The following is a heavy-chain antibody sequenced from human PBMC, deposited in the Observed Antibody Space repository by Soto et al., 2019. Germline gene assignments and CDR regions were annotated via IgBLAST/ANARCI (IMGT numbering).Heavy chain of an antibody. Sequence: EVQLVESGGGLVKPGGSLRLSCAASGFTFSSYSMNWVRQAPGKGLEWVSSISSSSSYIYYADSVKGRFTISRDNAKNSLYLQMNSLRAEDTAVYYSARDKGLGGNSEFDYYYYYGMDVWGQGTTVTVSS. CDR1: GFTFSSYS. CDR2: ISSSSSYI. D-gene: IGHD2-21*02. V-gene: IGHV3-21*01. J-gene: IGHJ6*02. CDR3: ARDKGLGGNSEFDYYYYYGMDV.